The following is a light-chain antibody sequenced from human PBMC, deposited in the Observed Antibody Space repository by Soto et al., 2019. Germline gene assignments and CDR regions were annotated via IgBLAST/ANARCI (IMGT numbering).Light chain of an antibody. V-gene: IGKV1-9*01. J-gene: IGKJ4*01. Sequence: DIQLTQSPSFLSASVGDRVTITCRASQGISSYLAWYQQKPGKAPNLLIYTAATLQSGVPSRFSGSGSGTDFTLTISSLQTEDVGTYYCQQLNGYPLTFGGGTKVEIK. CDR3: QQLNGYPLT. CDR1: QGISSY. CDR2: TAA.